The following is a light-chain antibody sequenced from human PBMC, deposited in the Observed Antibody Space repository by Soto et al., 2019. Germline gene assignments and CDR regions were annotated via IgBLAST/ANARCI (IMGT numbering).Light chain of an antibody. CDR3: QQTYTTPHT. CDR2: GAS. J-gene: IGKJ2*01. V-gene: IGKV1-39*01. Sequence: DIQMTQSPSSLSASVGDRVTITCRASQRISNYLNWYQQRPGKAPKLLISGASTLQSAVPSRFSGGGSGTDFTLTISTLQPEDFATYYCQQTYTTPHTCGQGTKREIK. CDR1: QRISNY.